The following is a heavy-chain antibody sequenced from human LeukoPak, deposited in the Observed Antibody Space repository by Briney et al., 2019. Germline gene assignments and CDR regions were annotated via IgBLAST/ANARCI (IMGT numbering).Heavy chain of an antibody. Sequence: PGGSLRLSCAASGFTFDDYAMYWVRHGPGKGLEWVSSITWNGGRIAYADSVKGRFTISRDNAKNSLYLQMNSLRPEDTARYYCTKGMTTLTTMFEYWGQGILVTVSS. CDR2: ITWNGGRI. CDR1: GFTFDDYA. D-gene: IGHD4-17*01. CDR3: TKGMTTLTTMFEY. J-gene: IGHJ4*02. V-gene: IGHV3-9*01.